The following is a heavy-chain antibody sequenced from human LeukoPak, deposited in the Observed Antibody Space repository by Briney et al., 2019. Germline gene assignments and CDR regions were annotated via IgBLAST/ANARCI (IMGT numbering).Heavy chain of an antibody. CDR3: ARGGDYDFWSGYSNYYYMDV. Sequence: SETLSLPCTVSGAYISSYYWIWIRQPPGKGLEWSGYIYNTGSTSYNPSLKSRVTISEDTSKNQFSLKLSSVTAADTAVYYCARGGDYDFWSGYSNYYYMDVWGKGTTVTVSS. CDR1: GAYISSYY. J-gene: IGHJ6*03. V-gene: IGHV4-59*01. D-gene: IGHD3-3*01. CDR2: IYNTGST.